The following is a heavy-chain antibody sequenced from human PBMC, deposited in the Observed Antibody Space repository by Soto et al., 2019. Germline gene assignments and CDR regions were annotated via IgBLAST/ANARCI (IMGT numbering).Heavy chain of an antibody. CDR2: INHSGST. V-gene: IGHV4-34*01. CDR1: GGSFSGYY. J-gene: IGHJ6*02. CDR3: ARELRGRYSSSWYYYGMDV. Sequence: PSETLSLTCAVYGGSFSGYYWSRIRQPPGKGLEWIGEINHSGSTNYNPSLKSRVTISVDTSKNQFSLKLSSVTAADTAVYYCARELRGRYSSSWYYYGMDVWGQGTTVTVSS. D-gene: IGHD6-13*01.